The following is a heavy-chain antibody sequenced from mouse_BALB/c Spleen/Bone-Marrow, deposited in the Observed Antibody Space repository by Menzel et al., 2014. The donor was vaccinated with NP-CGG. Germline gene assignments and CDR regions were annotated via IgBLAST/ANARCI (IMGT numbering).Heavy chain of an antibody. CDR1: GFTFNTNA. J-gene: IGHJ3*01. CDR2: IRSESNNYAT. Sequence: EVQGVESGGGLVQPKGSLKLSCAASGFTFNTNAMNWVRQATGKGLEWVARIRSESNNYATYYADSVKDRFTISRDDSQSILYLQMNNLKTEDTAMYYCVGYPFAYWGQGTLVTVSA. D-gene: IGHD2-2*01. V-gene: IGHV10S3*01. CDR3: VGYPFAY.